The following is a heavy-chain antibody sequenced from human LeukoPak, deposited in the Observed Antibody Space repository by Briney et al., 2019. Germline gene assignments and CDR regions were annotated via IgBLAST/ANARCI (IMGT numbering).Heavy chain of an antibody. CDR3: ARGPPITTVVTPGARYFDY. Sequence: SETLSLTCAVSGYSINSGYYWGWIRQPPGKGLEWIGSIYHSGNTYYNPSLKSRVTISVDTSKNQFSLKMSSVTAADTAVYYYARGPPITTVVTPGARYFDYWGQGTLVTVSS. J-gene: IGHJ4*02. CDR2: IYHSGNT. D-gene: IGHD4-23*01. V-gene: IGHV4-38-2*01. CDR1: GYSINSGYY.